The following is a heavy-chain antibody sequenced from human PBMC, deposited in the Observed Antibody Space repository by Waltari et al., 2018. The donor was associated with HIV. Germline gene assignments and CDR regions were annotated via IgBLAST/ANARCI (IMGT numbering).Heavy chain of an antibody. V-gene: IGHV4-39*02. J-gene: IGHJ4*02. Sequence: QLQLQESGPGLVKPSETLSLTCSLSGGSIITSGYFWVWVRQPPGKGLEWMGSINYRGTTYYNRSLGTRVTLSVDTSKNNFSLKLNSVTAADTAVYYCARLPETADFGNYFDFWGQGTLVTVFS. CDR1: GGSIITSGYF. D-gene: IGHD3-3*01. CDR2: INYRGTT. CDR3: ARLPETADFGNYFDF.